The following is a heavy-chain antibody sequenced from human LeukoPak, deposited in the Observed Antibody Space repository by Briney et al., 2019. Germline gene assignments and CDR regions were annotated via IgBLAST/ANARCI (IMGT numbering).Heavy chain of an antibody. Sequence: PGGSLTLSCAASGFTFSDYYMSWIRQAPGKGLEWVGHIRSKTDGGTTDYAPPVKGRFAFSRDDSRNTLSLQMNSLKSEDTAVYYCAAGARGYAFDIWGQGTMVTVSS. CDR1: GFTFSDYY. J-gene: IGHJ3*02. CDR3: AAGARGYAFDI. CDR2: IRSKTDGGTT. V-gene: IGHV3-15*01. D-gene: IGHD3-10*01.